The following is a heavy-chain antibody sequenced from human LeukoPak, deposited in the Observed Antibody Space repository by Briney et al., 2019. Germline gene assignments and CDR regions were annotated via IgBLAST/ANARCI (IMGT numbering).Heavy chain of an antibody. Sequence: ASVKVSRKASGYTFTSYGISWVRQAPGQGLEWMGWISAYNGNTNYAQKLQGRVTMTTDTSTSTAYMELRSLRSDDTAVYYCARDYYDSSHYYYYYGMDVWGQGTTVTVSS. CDR1: GYTFTSYG. V-gene: IGHV1-18*01. CDR3: ARDYYDSSHYYYYYGMDV. CDR2: ISAYNGNT. J-gene: IGHJ6*02. D-gene: IGHD3-22*01.